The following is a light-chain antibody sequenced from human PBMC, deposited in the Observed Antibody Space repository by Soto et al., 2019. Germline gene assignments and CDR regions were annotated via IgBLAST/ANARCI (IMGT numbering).Light chain of an antibody. CDR2: AAS. V-gene: IGKV1-8*01. Sequence: AIRMTQSPSSFSASTGDRVTITCRASQGISSYLAWYQQKSGKAPKLLIYAASTLQSGVPSRFSGSGSGTDFTLTINSLQPEDFASYFCQHTFNSPPWTFGQGTKVDIK. CDR3: QHTFNSPPWT. CDR1: QGISSY. J-gene: IGKJ1*01.